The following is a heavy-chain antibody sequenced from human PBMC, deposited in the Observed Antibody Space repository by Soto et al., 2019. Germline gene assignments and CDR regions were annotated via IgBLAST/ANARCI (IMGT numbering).Heavy chain of an antibody. CDR3: ARDRARDDYIWGSYRDYYYMDV. Sequence: QVQLVQSGAEVKKPGASVKVSCKASGYTFTGYYMHWVRQAPGQGLEWMGWINPNSGGTNYAQKFQGWVTMTRDTSISTAYMELSRLRSDDTAVYYCARDRARDDYIWGSYRDYYYMDVWGKGTTVTVSS. CDR2: INPNSGGT. V-gene: IGHV1-2*04. CDR1: GYTFTGYY. D-gene: IGHD3-16*02. J-gene: IGHJ6*03.